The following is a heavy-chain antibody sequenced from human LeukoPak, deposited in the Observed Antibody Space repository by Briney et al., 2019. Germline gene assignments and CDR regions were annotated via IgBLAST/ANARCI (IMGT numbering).Heavy chain of an antibody. V-gene: IGHV5-51*01. Sequence: GESLKISCKGSGYSFTSYWIGWVRQMPGKGLERMGIIYPGDSDTRYSPSFQGQVTISADKSISTAYLQWSSLKASDTAMYYCASWYYYYDSSGYYPTIAFDIWGQGTMVTVSS. CDR2: IYPGDSDT. CDR1: GYSFTSYW. CDR3: ASWYYYYDSSGYYPTIAFDI. D-gene: IGHD3-22*01. J-gene: IGHJ3*02.